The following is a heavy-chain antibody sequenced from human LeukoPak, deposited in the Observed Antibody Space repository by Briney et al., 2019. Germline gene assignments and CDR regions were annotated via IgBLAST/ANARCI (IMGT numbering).Heavy chain of an antibody. CDR3: ARAAQFLDY. J-gene: IGHJ4*02. V-gene: IGHV3-7*01. CDR1: GFTFSTYW. CDR2: ITQDGSEK. Sequence: GGSLRLSCAASGFTFSTYWMSWVRQAPGKGLEWVAHITQDGSEKYYVDSVRSRFTISRDSATNSLYLQRNSLRAEDTAVYYCARAAQFLDYWGQGTLVTVSS. D-gene: IGHD5-24*01.